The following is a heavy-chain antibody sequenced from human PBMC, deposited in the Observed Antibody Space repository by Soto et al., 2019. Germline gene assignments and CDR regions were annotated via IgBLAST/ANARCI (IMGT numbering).Heavy chain of an antibody. J-gene: IGHJ4*02. D-gene: IGHD2-8*01. CDR3: AKGLRGVRWLSY. Sequence: EVQLLESGGGLVQPGGSLRLSCAASGFTFSSYAMSWVRQAPGKGLEWVSAISGSGGSTYYADSVKGRFTISRDNSKNTLYLQMNSLRAEDTAVSYCAKGLRGVRWLSYWGKGTLVTVSS. CDR2: ISGSGGST. CDR1: GFTFSSYA. V-gene: IGHV3-23*01.